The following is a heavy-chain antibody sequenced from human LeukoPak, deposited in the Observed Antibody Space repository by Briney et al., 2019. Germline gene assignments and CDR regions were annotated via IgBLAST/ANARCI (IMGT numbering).Heavy chain of an antibody. V-gene: IGHV3-30*18. J-gene: IGHJ4*02. Sequence: GRSLRLSCAASGFTFSSYGMRWVRQAPGKGLEWVAVISNEGSTKYYVDSVKGRFTISRDNSKNTLYLQMISLRAEDTAVYYCAKYLDGSGFVDYWGQGTLVTVSS. D-gene: IGHD6-19*01. CDR1: GFTFSSYG. CDR2: ISNEGSTK. CDR3: AKYLDGSGFVDY.